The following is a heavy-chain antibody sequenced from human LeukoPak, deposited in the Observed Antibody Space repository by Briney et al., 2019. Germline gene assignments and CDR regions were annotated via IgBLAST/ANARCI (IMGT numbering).Heavy chain of an antibody. CDR2: ISYDGSNK. CDR3: ARDHVVVPAAMAGGGWRSYYFDY. J-gene: IGHJ4*02. V-gene: IGHV3-30-3*01. D-gene: IGHD2-2*01. CDR1: GFTFSSYA. Sequence: PGGSLRLSCAASGFTFSSYAMHWVRQAPGKGLEGVAVISYDGSNKYYADSVKGRFTISRDNSKNTLYLQMNSLRAEDTAVYYCARDHVVVPAAMAGGGWRSYYFDYWGQGTLVTVSS.